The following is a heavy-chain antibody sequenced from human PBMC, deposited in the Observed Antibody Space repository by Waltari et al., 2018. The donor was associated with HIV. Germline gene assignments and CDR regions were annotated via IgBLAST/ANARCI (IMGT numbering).Heavy chain of an antibody. CDR1: GYTFTSYD. CDR3: ARTRYCSSTSCYKRGNWFDP. D-gene: IGHD2-2*02. V-gene: IGHV1-8*01. CDR2: MNPNSGNT. J-gene: IGHJ5*02. Sequence: QVQLVQSGAEVKKPGASVKVSCKASGYTFTSYDINWVRQATGQGLEWMGWMNPNSGNTGYAQKFQGRGTMTRNTSISTAYMELSSLRSEDTAVYYCARTRYCSSTSCYKRGNWFDPWGQGTLVTVSS.